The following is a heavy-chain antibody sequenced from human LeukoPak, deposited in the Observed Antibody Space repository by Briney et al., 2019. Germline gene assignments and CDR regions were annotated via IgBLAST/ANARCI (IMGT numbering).Heavy chain of an antibody. D-gene: IGHD5-24*01. J-gene: IGHJ3*02. Sequence: SETLSLTCTVSGGSISSGSYYWSWIRQPAGKGLEWIGRIYTSGSTNYNPSLKSRVTISVDTSKNQFSLKLSSVTAADTAVYYCARELRRWLQLDGLVRMSAFDIWGQGTMVTVSS. CDR3: ARELRRWLQLDGLVRMSAFDI. CDR2: IYTSGST. CDR1: GGSISSGSYY. V-gene: IGHV4-61*02.